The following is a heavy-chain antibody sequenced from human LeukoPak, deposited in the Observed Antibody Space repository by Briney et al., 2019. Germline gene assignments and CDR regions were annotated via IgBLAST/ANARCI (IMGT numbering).Heavy chain of an antibody. CDR3: ARGHNYYDFWSGHDY. V-gene: IGHV4-61*02. CDR1: GGSISSGSYY. D-gene: IGHD3-3*01. CDR2: IYTSGST. J-gene: IGHJ4*02. Sequence: PSETLSLTCTVSGGSISSGSYYWSWIRQPAGKGLEWIGRIYTSGSTNYNPSLKSRVTISVDTSKNQFSLKLSSVTAADTAVYYCARGHNYYDFWSGHDYWGQGTLVTVSS.